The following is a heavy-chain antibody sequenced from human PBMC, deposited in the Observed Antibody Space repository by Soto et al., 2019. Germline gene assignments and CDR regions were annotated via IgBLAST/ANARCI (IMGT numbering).Heavy chain of an antibody. CDR2: ISGSGGST. CDR1: GFTFSSYA. D-gene: IGHD6-13*01. V-gene: IGHV3-23*01. Sequence: EVQLLESGGGLVQPGGSLRLSCAASGFTFSSYAMSWVRQAPGKGLEWVSAISGSGGSTYYADSVKGRFTISRDNSKNTLYLQMNSLRAEDTAVYYCAKRIRYSISWYVLEYWGQGTLVTVYS. J-gene: IGHJ4*02. CDR3: AKRIRYSISWYVLEY.